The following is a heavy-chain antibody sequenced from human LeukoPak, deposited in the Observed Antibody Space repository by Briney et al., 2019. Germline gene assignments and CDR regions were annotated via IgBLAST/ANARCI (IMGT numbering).Heavy chain of an antibody. CDR1: GYTFTSYG. V-gene: IGHV1-18*01. D-gene: IGHD1-26*01. J-gene: IGHJ5*02. CDR2: IGAYNGNT. Sequence: ASVKVSCKASGYTFTSYGISWVRQAPGQGLEWMGWIGAYNGNTNYAQKLQGRVTMTTDTSTSTAYMELRSLRSDDTAVYYCARGGGQVGATTDWFDPWGQGTLVTASS. CDR3: ARGGGQVGATTDWFDP.